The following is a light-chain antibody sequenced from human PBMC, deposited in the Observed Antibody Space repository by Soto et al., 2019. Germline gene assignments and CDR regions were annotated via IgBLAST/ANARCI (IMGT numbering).Light chain of an antibody. V-gene: IGLV2-14*01. CDR3: SSYTSSSLVV. CDR1: SSDVGGYNY. J-gene: IGLJ2*01. CDR2: EVS. Sequence: QSALTQPASVSGSPGQSITISCTGTSSDVGGYNYVSWYQQHPGKAPKLMIYEVSNQPSGVSNRFSGSKSGNTASLTISGLQAEDEADYYCSSYTSSSLVVFGGGTKVTVL.